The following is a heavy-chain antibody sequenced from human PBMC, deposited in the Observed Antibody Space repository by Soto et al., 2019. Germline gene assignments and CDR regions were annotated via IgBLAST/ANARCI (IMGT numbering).Heavy chain of an antibody. CDR2: FDPEDGET. Sequence: SVKVSCKVSGYTLTELSMHWVRQAPGKGLEWMGGFDPEDGETIYAQKFQGRVTMTEDTSTDTAYMELSSLRSEDTAVYYCATEKPYYYDSSGYLSFDYWGQGTLVTVSS. D-gene: IGHD3-22*01. V-gene: IGHV1-24*01. J-gene: IGHJ4*02. CDR1: GYTLTELS. CDR3: ATEKPYYYDSSGYLSFDY.